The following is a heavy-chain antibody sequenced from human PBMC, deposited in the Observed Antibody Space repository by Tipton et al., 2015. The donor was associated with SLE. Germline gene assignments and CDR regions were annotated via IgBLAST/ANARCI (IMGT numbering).Heavy chain of an antibody. CDR3: ARGSTRARYNWNDLAFDI. Sequence: QLVQSGAEVKKPGASVKVSCKASGYTFTSSATSWARHAPGPGPQRMGWISAYNGHPNYAQKLQGRVTMTTDTSTSTAYMELRSLRSDDTALYYCARGSTRARYNWNDLAFDIWGQGTIVTVSS. CDR1: GYTFTSSA. V-gene: IGHV1-18*01. J-gene: IGHJ3*02. D-gene: IGHD1-1*01. CDR2: ISAYNGHP.